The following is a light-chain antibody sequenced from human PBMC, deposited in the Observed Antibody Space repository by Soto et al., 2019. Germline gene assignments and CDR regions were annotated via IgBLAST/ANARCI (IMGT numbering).Light chain of an antibody. J-gene: IGKJ1*01. V-gene: IGKV3-20*01. Sequence: EIVLTQSPGTLSLSPGERATLSCEGSQSVSSYYLAWYQQKPGQAPRLLIYAASSRATGIPARFSCGGSGTDFTRTISRLEPEDFAVYYCQQCGSSPWTFGQGTKVDIK. CDR2: AAS. CDR1: QSVSSYY. CDR3: QQCGSSPWT.